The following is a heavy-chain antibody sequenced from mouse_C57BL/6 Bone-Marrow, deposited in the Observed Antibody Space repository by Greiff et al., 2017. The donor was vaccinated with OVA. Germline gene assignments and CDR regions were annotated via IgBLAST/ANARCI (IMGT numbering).Heavy chain of an antibody. J-gene: IGHJ2*01. CDR3: ARYGGWLDY. V-gene: IGHV7-3*01. CDR1: GFTFTDYY. CDR2: IRNKANGYTT. D-gene: IGHD2-3*01. Sequence: DVQLVESGGGLVQPGGSLSLSCAASGFTFTDYYMSWVRQPPGKALEWLGFIRNKANGYTTEYSASVKGRFTISRDNSQSILYLQMNALRAEDSATYYCARYGGWLDYWGQGTTLTVSS.